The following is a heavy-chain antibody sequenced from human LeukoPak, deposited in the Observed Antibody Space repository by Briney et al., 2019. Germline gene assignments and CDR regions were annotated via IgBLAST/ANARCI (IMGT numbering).Heavy chain of an antibody. CDR2: VYYGDT. CDR3: ARLAGVPAAMADY. V-gene: IGHV4-59*01. D-gene: IGHD2-2*01. Sequence: SETLSLTCTVSGGSLSSYYWSWIRQPPGKGLEWIGYVYYGDTNYNASLKSRVTISEDMSKNQFSLKLRSVTAADTAVYYCARLAGVPAAMADYWGQGTLVTVSS. CDR1: GGSLSSYY. J-gene: IGHJ4*02.